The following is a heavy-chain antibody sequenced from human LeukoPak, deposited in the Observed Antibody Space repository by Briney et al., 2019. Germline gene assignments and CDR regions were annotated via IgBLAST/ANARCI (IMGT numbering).Heavy chain of an antibody. CDR2: IYYSGST. D-gene: IGHD2-2*01. CDR3: ARDRPRYCSSTSCSNHATPWYFDL. Sequence: SETLSLTCTVSGGSISSGDYYWSRIRQPPGKGLEWIGYIYYSGSTYYNPSLKSRVTISVDTSKNQFSLKLSSVTAADTAVYYCARDRPRYCSSTSCSNHATPWYFDLWGRGTLVTVSS. V-gene: IGHV4-30-4*01. CDR1: GGSISSGDYY. J-gene: IGHJ2*01.